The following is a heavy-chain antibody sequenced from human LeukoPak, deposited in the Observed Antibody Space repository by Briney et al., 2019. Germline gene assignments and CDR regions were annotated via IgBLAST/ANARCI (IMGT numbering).Heavy chain of an antibody. V-gene: IGHV3-11*04. CDR3: ARVEPQYYYDSSGYYKT. Sequence: GGSLRLSCAASGFTFSDYYMSWIRQAPGKGLEWVSYISSSGSTIYYADSVKGRFTISRDNAKNSLYLQMNSLRAEDTAVYYCARVEPQYYYDSSGYYKTWGQGTLVTVSS. J-gene: IGHJ5*02. CDR2: ISSSGSTI. CDR1: GFTFSDYY. D-gene: IGHD3-22*01.